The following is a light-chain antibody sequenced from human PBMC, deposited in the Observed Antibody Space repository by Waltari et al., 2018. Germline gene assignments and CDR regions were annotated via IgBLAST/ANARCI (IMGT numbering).Light chain of an antibody. V-gene: IGKV3-20*01. J-gene: IGKJ2*01. CDR2: TTS. CDR1: QSVSRSH. Sequence: ETVLTQSPGTLSLSPGERATLPCRASQSVSRSHLAWYQQKPGQAPRVLIYTTSNRATGIPDRFSGSGSGTDFTLTISRLEAEDFAVYYCQKYGGSPPYTFGLGTKLEIK. CDR3: QKYGGSPPYT.